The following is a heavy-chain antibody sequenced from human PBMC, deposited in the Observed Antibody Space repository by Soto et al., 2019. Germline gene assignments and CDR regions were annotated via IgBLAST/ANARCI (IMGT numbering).Heavy chain of an antibody. CDR3: AKFLPWAYNWTPGSYYYYGMDV. CDR1: GFTFSSYA. CDR2: ISGSGGST. V-gene: IGHV3-23*01. Sequence: GGSLRLSCAASGFTFSSYAMSWVRQAPGKGLEWVSAISGSGGSTYYADSVKGRFTISRDNSKNTLYLQMNSLRAEDTAVYYCAKFLPWAYNWTPGSYYYYGMDVWGQGTTVTVSS. J-gene: IGHJ6*02. D-gene: IGHD1-20*01.